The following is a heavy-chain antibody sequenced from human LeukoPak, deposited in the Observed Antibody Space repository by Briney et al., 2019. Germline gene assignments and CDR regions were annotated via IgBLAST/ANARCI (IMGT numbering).Heavy chain of an antibody. D-gene: IGHD6-13*01. J-gene: IGHJ4*02. V-gene: IGHV1-69*16. Sequence: SVKVSCKASGGTFSSYTISWVRQAPGQGLEWMGRIIPILGIANYAQKFQGRVTITTDESTSTAYMELSSLRSEDTAVYYCARGEGYSSSWYKEYYFDYWGQGTLVTVSS. CDR2: IIPILGIA. CDR3: ARGEGYSSSWYKEYYFDY. CDR1: GGTFSSYT.